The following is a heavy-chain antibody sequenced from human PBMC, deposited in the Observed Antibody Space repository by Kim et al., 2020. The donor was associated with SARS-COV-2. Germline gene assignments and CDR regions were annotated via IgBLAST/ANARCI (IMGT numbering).Heavy chain of an antibody. V-gene: IGHV1-18*04. CDR3: ASHGELIVGATDYYYGMDV. Sequence: ASVKVSCKASGYTFTSYGISWVRQAPGQGLEWMGWISAYNGNTNYAQKLQGRVTMTTDTSTSTAYMELRSLRSDDTAVYYCASHGELIVGATDYYYGMDVWGQGTTVTVSS. D-gene: IGHD1-26*01. CDR2: ISAYNGNT. J-gene: IGHJ6*02. CDR1: GYTFTSYG.